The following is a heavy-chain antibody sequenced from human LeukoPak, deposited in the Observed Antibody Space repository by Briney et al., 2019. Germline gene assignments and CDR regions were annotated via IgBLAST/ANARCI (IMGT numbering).Heavy chain of an antibody. CDR1: GGTFSSYA. D-gene: IGHD2-15*01. CDR3: ATADCSGGSCYQAGGAFDI. V-gene: IGHV1-69*13. Sequence: ASVKVSCKASGGTFSSYAISWVRQAPGQGLEWMGGIIPIFGTANYAQKFQGRVTITADESTSTAYMELGSLRSEDTAVYYCATADCSGGSCYQAGGAFDIWGQGTMVTVSS. CDR2: IIPIFGTA. J-gene: IGHJ3*02.